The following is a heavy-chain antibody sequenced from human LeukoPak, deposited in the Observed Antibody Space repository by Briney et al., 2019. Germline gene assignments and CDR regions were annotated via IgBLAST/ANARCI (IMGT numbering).Heavy chain of an antibody. CDR1: GFTFFSYE. J-gene: IGHJ4*02. V-gene: IGHV3-48*03. D-gene: IGHD4-23*01. Sequence: GGSLRLSCAASGFTFFSYEMNWVRQAPGKGLEWVSYISSSGSTIYYADSVKGRFTISRDNAKNSLYLQMNSLRAEDTAVYYCARGGNSGLPWWHYFDYWGQGTLVTVSS. CDR2: ISSSGSTI. CDR3: ARGGNSGLPWWHYFDY.